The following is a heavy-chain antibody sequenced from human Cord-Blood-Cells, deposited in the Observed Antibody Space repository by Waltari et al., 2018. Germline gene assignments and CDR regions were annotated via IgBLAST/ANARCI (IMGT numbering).Heavy chain of an antibody. CDR1: GGSISSSSYY. CDR3: ARRVRDGHYNWFDP. J-gene: IGHJ5*02. V-gene: IGHV4-39*01. Sequence: QLQLQESGPGLVKPSETLSLTCTVSGGSISSSSYYWGWIRQPPGKGREWIGSIYYSGSTYYNPSLKSRVTISVDTSKNQFSLKLSSVTAADTAVYYCARRVRDGHYNWFDPWGQGTLVTVSS. CDR2: IYYSGST.